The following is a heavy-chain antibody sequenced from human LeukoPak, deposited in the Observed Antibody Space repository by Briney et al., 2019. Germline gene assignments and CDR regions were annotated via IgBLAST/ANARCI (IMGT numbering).Heavy chain of an antibody. CDR1: GFTFTDHP. CDR2: IYSGGST. Sequence: GGSLRLSCVASGFTFTDHPMNWVRQAPGKGLEWVSVIYSGGSTYYADSVKGRFTISRDNSKNTLYLQMNSLRAEDTAVYYCAREGDGYNVGFDYWGQGTLVTVSS. D-gene: IGHD5-24*01. CDR3: AREGDGYNVGFDY. J-gene: IGHJ4*02. V-gene: IGHV3-53*01.